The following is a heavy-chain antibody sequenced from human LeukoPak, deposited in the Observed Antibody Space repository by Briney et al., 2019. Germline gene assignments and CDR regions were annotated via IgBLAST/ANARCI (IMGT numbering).Heavy chain of an antibody. CDR3: ARPVVTGTTPLAFDI. D-gene: IGHD1-7*01. CDR2: IYPGDSDT. Sequence: GESLKISCKGSGYSFTSYWIGWVRQMPGKGLEWMGIIYPGDSDTRYSPSFQGQVTISADKSISTAYLQWSSLKASDTAMYYCARPVVTGTTPLAFDIWGQGTMVTVSS. J-gene: IGHJ3*02. CDR1: GYSFTSYW. V-gene: IGHV5-51*01.